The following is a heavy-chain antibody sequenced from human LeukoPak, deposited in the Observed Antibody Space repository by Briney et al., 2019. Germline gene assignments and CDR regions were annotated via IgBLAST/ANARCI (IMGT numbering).Heavy chain of an antibody. CDR2: IYYSGST. D-gene: IGHD6-6*01. CDR1: GGSISSYY. V-gene: IGHV4-59*01. Sequence: SETLSLTCTVSGGSISSYYWTWIRQPPGKGLEWIGYIYYSGSTNYNPSLKSRVTISVDTSKNQFSLGLSSVTAADTAVYYCARGGGIAARQEIIDYWAREPWSPSPQ. J-gene: IGHJ4*02. CDR3: ARGGGIAARQEIIDY.